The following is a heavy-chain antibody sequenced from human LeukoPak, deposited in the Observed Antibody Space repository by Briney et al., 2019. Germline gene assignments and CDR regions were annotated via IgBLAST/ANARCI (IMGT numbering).Heavy chain of an antibody. CDR2: IYSGGST. V-gene: IGHV3-53*01. Sequence: GGSLRLSCAASGLTVSSNYMRWVRQAPGKGLEWVSVIYSGGSTYYADSVKGRFTISRDNYKNTVYLQMNSLRAEDTAVYYCARAVDGDYLDYWGRGTLVTVSS. J-gene: IGHJ4*02. CDR1: GLTVSSNY. D-gene: IGHD4-17*01. CDR3: ARAVDGDYLDY.